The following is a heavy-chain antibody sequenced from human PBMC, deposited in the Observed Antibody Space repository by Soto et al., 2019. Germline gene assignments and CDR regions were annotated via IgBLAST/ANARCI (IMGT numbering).Heavy chain of an antibody. CDR3: ALLYDFWRVYGMDF. CDR2: IYYSGST. V-gene: IGHV4-61*01. Sequence: SETLSLTCTVSGGSVSSGSYYWSWIRQPPGKGLEWIGYIYYSGSTNYNPSLKSRVTISVDTSKNQFSLKLSSVTAADTAVYYCALLYDFWRVYGMDFWGQGTTVTVSS. D-gene: IGHD3-3*01. CDR1: GGSVSSGSYY. J-gene: IGHJ6*02.